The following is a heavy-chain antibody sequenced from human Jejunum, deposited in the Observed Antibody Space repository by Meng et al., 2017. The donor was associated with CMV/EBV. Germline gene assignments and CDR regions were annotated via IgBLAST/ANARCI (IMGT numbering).Heavy chain of an antibody. Sequence: SGFTLRDYYMPWVRQAPGKGLLWVSRINSDGTITYYADSVEGRFTISRDNTKNTLYLQMNSLRAEDTATYYCARGGYDFWTDYFHYWGQGTLVTVSS. CDR3: ARGGYDFWTDYFHY. CDR2: INSDGTIT. CDR1: GFTLRDYY. V-gene: IGHV3-74*01. D-gene: IGHD3-3*01. J-gene: IGHJ4*02.